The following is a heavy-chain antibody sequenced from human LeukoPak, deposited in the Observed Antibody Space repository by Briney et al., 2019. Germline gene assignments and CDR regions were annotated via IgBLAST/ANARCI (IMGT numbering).Heavy chain of an antibody. V-gene: IGHV1-18*01. J-gene: IGHJ3*02. CDR3: ARDDASSSYYYYVFDAFDI. D-gene: IGHD3-10*01. CDR1: GYTFTSYG. Sequence: ASVKVSCKASGYTFTSYGISWVRQAPGQGLEWMGWISAYNGNTNYAQKLQGRVTMTTDTSTSTAYMELRSLRSDDTAVYYCARDDASSSYYYYVFDAFDIWGQGTMVTVSS. CDR2: ISAYNGNT.